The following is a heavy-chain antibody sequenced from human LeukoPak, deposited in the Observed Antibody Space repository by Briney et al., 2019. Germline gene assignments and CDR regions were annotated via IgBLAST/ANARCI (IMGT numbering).Heavy chain of an antibody. D-gene: IGHD1-26*01. V-gene: IGHV3-30*02. CDR3: ARGADIVGATPFDY. J-gene: IGHJ4*02. CDR1: GFTFSAHG. CDR2: IHFDARDK. Sequence: GGSLRLSCTASGFTFSAHGMQWFRQVPGKGLGWVSFIHFDARDKYYADSVKGRFTISRDDSTNTLFLLMNSLRIEDTATYYCARGADIVGATPFDYWGQGTLVTVSS.